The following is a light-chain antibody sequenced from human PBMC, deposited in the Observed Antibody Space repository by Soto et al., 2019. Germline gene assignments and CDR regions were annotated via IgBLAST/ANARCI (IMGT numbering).Light chain of an antibody. CDR3: ETWDINTHVV. CDR1: SGHSTYI. CDR2: LEGSGSY. V-gene: IGLV4-60*02. J-gene: IGLJ2*01. Sequence: QSVLTQSSSASASLGSSVTLTCTLSSGHSTYIIAWHQQQPGKAPRYLMKLEGSGSYNKGSGVPDRFSGSSSGADRYLTISNLQVEDEADYYCETWDINTHVVFGGGTKLTVL.